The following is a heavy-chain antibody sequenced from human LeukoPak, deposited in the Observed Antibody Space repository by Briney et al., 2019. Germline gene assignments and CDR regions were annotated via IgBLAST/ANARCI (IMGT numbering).Heavy chain of an antibody. CDR3: ARVPGPNWFDP. Sequence: SETLSLTCSVSGYSIRSGYYWGWIRQPPGKGLEWIGSIYQSGNTYYNESLRSRVTISVDTSKNQFSLKLTSVTAADTALYYCARVPGPNWFDPWGQGTLVIVSS. V-gene: IGHV4-38-2*02. J-gene: IGHJ5*02. CDR1: GYSIRSGYY. CDR2: IYQSGNT.